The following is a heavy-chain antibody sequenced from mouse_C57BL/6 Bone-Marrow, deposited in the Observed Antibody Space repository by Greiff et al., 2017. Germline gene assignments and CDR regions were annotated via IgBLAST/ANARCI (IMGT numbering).Heavy chain of an antibody. V-gene: IGHV1-59*01. CDR1: GYTFTSYW. CDR2: IDPSDSYT. D-gene: IGHD1-1*01. CDR3: ARSDYYGSSTYAMDY. J-gene: IGHJ4*01. Sequence: VQLQQSGAELVRPGTSVKLSCKASGYTFTSYWMHWVKQRPGQGLEWIGVIDPSDSYTKYNQKFKGKATLTVDTSSSTAYLQLSSLTSDDSAVLYCARSDYYGSSTYAMDYWGQGTSVTVSS.